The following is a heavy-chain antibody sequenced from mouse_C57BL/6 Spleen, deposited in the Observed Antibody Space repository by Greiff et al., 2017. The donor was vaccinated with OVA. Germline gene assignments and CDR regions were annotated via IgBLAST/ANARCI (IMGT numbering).Heavy chain of an antibody. CDR3: VRQGGPGTGFDY. J-gene: IGHJ2*01. CDR2: IRSKSNNYAT. Sequence: EVKLLESGGGLVQPKGSLKLSCAASGFSFNTYAMNWVRQAPGKGLEWVARIRSKSNNYATYYADSVKDRFTISRDDSESMLYLQMNNLKTEDTAMYYCVRQGGPGTGFDYWGQGTTLTVSS. D-gene: IGHD4-1*01. V-gene: IGHV10-1*01. CDR1: GFSFNTYA.